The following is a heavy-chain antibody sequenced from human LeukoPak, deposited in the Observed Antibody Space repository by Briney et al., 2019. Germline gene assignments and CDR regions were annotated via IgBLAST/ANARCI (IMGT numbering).Heavy chain of an antibody. CDR1: GFTVSSNY. V-gene: IGHV3-23*01. CDR3: AAGSTSGYWYFDL. Sequence: GGSLRLSCAVSGFTVSSNYMTWVRQAPGKGLEWVSAISGSGGSTYYADSVKGRFTISRDNSKNTLYLQMNSLRAEDTAVYYCAAGSTSGYWYFDLWGRGTLVTVSS. CDR2: ISGSGGST. J-gene: IGHJ2*01. D-gene: IGHD2-2*01.